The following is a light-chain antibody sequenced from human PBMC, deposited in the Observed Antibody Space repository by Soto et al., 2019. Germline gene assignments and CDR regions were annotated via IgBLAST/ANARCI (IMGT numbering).Light chain of an antibody. V-gene: IGKV1-27*01. J-gene: IGKJ1*01. CDR2: GAS. CDR3: QRYNSAPRT. Sequence: DIQMTQSPSSLSASVGDRVTITCRASQTISIYLNWYQLKPGQVPNLLIYGASTLQSGVPIRFSGSGSGTDFTLTISSLQPEDVAVYYCQRYNSAPRTFGQGTKVDIK. CDR1: QTISIY.